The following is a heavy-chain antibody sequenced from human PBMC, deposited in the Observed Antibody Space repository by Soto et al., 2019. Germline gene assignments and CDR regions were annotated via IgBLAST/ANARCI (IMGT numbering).Heavy chain of an antibody. Sequence: ESGGGLVQPGGSLRVSCVASGFSFSTYWMSWVRQAPGKGLEWVANINEDGSDKNYVESVKGRFIISRDNVKDSLYLQMSSLSAEDTALYYCARVVGVAGGRRIWLDPWGQGTLVTVSS. D-gene: IGHD6-13*01. CDR2: INEDGSDK. V-gene: IGHV3-7*03. CDR3: ARVVGVAGGRRIWLDP. J-gene: IGHJ5*02. CDR1: GFSFSTYW.